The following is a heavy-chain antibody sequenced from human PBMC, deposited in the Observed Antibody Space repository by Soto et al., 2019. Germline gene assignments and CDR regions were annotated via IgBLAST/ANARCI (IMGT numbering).Heavy chain of an antibody. CDR3: ACRNDYYYGMDV. V-gene: IGHV3-66*01. Sequence: EVQLVESGGGLVQPGGSLRLSCAASGFTVSSNYMSWVRQAPGKGLEWVSVIYSGGSTYYADSVKGRFTISRDNSKNTLYLQMNSLRAEDTAVYYCACRNDYYYGMDVWGQGTTVTVSS. CDR1: GFTVSSNY. CDR2: IYSGGST. J-gene: IGHJ6*02.